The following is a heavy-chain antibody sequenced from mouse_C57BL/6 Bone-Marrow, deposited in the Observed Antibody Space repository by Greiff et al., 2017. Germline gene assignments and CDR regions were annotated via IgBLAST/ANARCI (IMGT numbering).Heavy chain of an antibody. J-gene: IGHJ1*03. V-gene: IGHV1-69*01. Sequence: QVQLQQPGAELVMPGASVKLSCKASGYTFTSYWMHWVKQRPGQGLEWIGEIDPSDSYTNYNQKFKGKSTLTVDKSSSTAYMQLSSLTSEDSAVYYCAREGTTVDWYFDVWGTVTTVTVSS. D-gene: IGHD1-1*01. CDR1: GYTFTSYW. CDR2: IDPSDSYT. CDR3: AREGTTVDWYFDV.